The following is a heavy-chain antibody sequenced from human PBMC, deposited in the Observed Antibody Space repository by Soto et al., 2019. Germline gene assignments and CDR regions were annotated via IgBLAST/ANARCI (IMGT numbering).Heavy chain of an antibody. V-gene: IGHV1-2*02. Sequence: GASVKVSCKASGYTFTGYYMHWVRQAPGQGLEWMGWINPNSGGTNYAQKFQGRVTMTRDTSISTAYMELSRLRSDDTAVYYCARVTYYYDSSGSLFDYWGQGTLVTVSS. CDR2: INPNSGGT. D-gene: IGHD3-22*01. CDR3: ARVTYYYDSSGSLFDY. CDR1: GYTFTGYY. J-gene: IGHJ4*02.